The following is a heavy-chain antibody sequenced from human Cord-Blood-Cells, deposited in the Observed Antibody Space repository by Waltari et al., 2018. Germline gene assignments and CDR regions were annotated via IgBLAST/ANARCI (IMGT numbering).Heavy chain of an antibody. CDR1: GFTVRSND. V-gene: IGHV3-53*02. D-gene: IGHD6-6*01. J-gene: IGHJ3*02. CDR2: IYSGGST. Sequence: EVQLVETGGGLIQPGGSLRLSCAASGFTVRSNDMTWVRQAPGKGLEWVSVIYSGGSTYYADSVKGRFTISRDNSKNTLYLQMNSLRAEDTAVYYCARDSSSSFAFDIWGQGTMVTVSS. CDR3: ARDSSSSFAFDI.